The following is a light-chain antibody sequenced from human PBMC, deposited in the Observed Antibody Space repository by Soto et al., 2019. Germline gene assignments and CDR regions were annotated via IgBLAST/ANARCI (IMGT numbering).Light chain of an antibody. CDR2: EVS. CDR1: SSDVGSYNL. Sequence: QAVVTQPASVSGSPGQSITISCTGTSSDVGSYNLVSWYQQHPGKAPKLMIYEVSKRPSGVSNRFSGSKSGNTASLTISGLQAEDEADYSCCSYAGSSTFWVFGGGTKLTVL. J-gene: IGLJ3*02. CDR3: CSYAGSSTFWV. V-gene: IGLV2-23*02.